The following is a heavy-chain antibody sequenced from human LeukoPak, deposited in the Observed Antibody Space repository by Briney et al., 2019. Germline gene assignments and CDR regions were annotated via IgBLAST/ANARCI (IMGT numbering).Heavy chain of an antibody. CDR2: IYYSGTT. CDR1: GGSMSGHY. J-gene: IGHJ5*02. Sequence: SETLSLTCSVSGGSMSGHYWSWLRQPPGKGLEWIGCIYYSGTTNYNPSLESRVTISVDTSKNQFSLKLSSLTAADSAVYYCAREYIGYDDFVGWFDPWGQGTLVTVSS. V-gene: IGHV4-59*11. D-gene: IGHD5-12*01. CDR3: AREYIGYDDFVGWFDP.